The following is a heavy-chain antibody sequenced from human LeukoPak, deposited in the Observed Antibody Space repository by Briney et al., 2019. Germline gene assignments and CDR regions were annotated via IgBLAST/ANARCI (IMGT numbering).Heavy chain of an antibody. D-gene: IGHD3-9*01. J-gene: IGHJ4*02. V-gene: IGHV3-23*01. CDR3: AKSTYVDYPCCLDY. Sequence: PGGSLRLSCAASVFTFSSYGMSWVREAPGRGVEWVSSISGTGGTTYYAESVKGRFPTSRDNSRNTLYLQMSGRRAEDMAVYYCAKSTYVDYPCCLDYWGQGTLITVSS. CDR1: VFTFSSYG. CDR2: ISGTGGTT.